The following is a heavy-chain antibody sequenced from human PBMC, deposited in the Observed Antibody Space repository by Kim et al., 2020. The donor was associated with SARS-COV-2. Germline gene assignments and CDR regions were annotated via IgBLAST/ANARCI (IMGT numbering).Heavy chain of an antibody. V-gene: IGHV4-4*09. CDR3: ARLGEGAIKD. J-gene: IGHJ4*02. CDR1: GGSISNYY. CDR2: IYSSGTT. Sequence: SETLSLTCTVSGGSISNYYWSWIRQPPGKGLEWIGYIYSSGTTNYNSSLKSRVTISVDTSKNQFSLKLTSVTAADMALYYCARLGEGAIKDWGQGTLVTVSS. D-gene: IGHD1-26*01.